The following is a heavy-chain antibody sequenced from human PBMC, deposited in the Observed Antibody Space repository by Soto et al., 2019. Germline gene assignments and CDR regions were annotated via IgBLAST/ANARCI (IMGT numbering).Heavy chain of an antibody. CDR1: GFTFSSYA. Sequence: PGGSVRLSCAASGFTFSSYAMHWVRQAPGKGLEWVAVISYDGSNKYYADSVKGRFTISRDNSKNTLYLQMNSLRAEDTAVYYCARDGYCSGGSCYSAGMDVWGQGTTVTVSS. V-gene: IGHV3-30-3*01. J-gene: IGHJ6*02. CDR3: ARDGYCSGGSCYSAGMDV. D-gene: IGHD2-15*01. CDR2: ISYDGSNK.